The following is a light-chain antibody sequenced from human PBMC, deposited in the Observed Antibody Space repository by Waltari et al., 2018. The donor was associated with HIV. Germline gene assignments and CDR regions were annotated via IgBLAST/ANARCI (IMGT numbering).Light chain of an antibody. CDR1: SSNTGSNP. J-gene: IGLJ2*01. CDR2: NNN. CDR3: AAWDDSLNGVI. V-gene: IGLV1-44*01. Sequence: QSVLTQPPSASGTPGQSVTISCSGSSSNTGSNPRNWYQQLPGPAPKLLIYNNNQRPSWVPDRFSGSKSGTSASLAISGLQSEDEADYYCAAWDDSLNGVIFGGGTKLTVL.